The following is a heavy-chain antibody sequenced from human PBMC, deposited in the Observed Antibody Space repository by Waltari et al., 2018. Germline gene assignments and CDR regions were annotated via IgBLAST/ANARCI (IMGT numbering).Heavy chain of an antibody. CDR3: VSTYYHDSSNYGDFDY. V-gene: IGHV3-48*01. J-gene: IGHJ4*02. CDR1: GFTFSGYS. Sequence: EVHLVESGGGLVQPGGSLRLSCAASGFTFSGYSMNWVRQAPGKGLEWVSYISSSGSTKYYADAGNVRFTISRDNAKESLYLQMNSLRAEDTAMYYCVSTYYHDSSNYGDFDYWGQGTLVTVSS. CDR2: ISSSGSTK. D-gene: IGHD3-22*01.